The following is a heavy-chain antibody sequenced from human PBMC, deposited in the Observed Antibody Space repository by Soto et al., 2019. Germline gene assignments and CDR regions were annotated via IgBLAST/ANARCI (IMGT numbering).Heavy chain of an antibody. J-gene: IGHJ5*02. V-gene: IGHV4-61*01. CDR1: GGSVSSGSYY. CDR2: VHYSGRT. Sequence: PSDTLSLTCTVSGGSVSSGSYYWTWIRQSPGKGLEWIGYVHYSGRTNYNPSLKGRVTVSLDTSKNQFSLKLRCVTAADTAVYYWARDRGSGSNINCFETWGQGALVTVSS. D-gene: IGHD1-1*01. CDR3: ARDRGSGSNINCFET.